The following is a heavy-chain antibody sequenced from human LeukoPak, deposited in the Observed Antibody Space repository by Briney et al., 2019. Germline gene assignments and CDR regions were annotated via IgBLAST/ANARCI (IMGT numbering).Heavy chain of an antibody. J-gene: IGHJ4*02. CDR2: IYYSGST. CDR3: ARFAGHYDILTGYYIPYYFDY. Sequence: SETLSLTCTVSGGSISSYYWSWIRQPPGKGLEWIGYIYYSGSTNYNPSLKSRVTISVDTSKNQFSLKLNSVTAADTAVYYCARFAGHYDILTGYYIPYYFDYWGQGTLVTVSS. V-gene: IGHV4-59*01. D-gene: IGHD3-9*01. CDR1: GGSISSYY.